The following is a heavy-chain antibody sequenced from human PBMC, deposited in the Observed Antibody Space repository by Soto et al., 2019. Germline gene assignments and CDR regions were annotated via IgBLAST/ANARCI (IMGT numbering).Heavy chain of an antibody. CDR1: GGSISSGGYY. CDR3: ARSREMSYYDSSGYYAH. Sequence: SETLSLTCTVSGGSISSGGYYWSWIRQHPGKGLEWIGYIYHSGTTYYNPSLKSRVTISVDRSKNQFSLKLSSVTAADTAVYFCARSREMSYYDSSGYYAHWGQGTLVTVSS. CDR2: IYHSGTT. D-gene: IGHD3-22*01. J-gene: IGHJ4*02. V-gene: IGHV4-61*08.